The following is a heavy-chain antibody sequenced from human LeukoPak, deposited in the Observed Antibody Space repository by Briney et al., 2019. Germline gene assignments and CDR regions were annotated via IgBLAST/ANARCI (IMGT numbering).Heavy chain of an antibody. Sequence: SVKVSCKASGGTFSSYAISWVRQAPGQGLEWMGRIIPIFGTANYAQKFQGRVTITTDESTSTAYMELSSLRSEDTAVYYCARDHYDSSGYYYAEYFQHWGQSTLVTVSS. CDR3: ARDHYDSSGYYYAEYFQH. J-gene: IGHJ1*01. D-gene: IGHD3-22*01. V-gene: IGHV1-69*05. CDR1: GGTFSSYA. CDR2: IIPIFGTA.